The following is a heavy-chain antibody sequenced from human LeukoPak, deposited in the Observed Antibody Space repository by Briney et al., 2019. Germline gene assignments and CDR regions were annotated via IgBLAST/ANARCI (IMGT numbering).Heavy chain of an antibody. D-gene: IGHD4-11*01. V-gene: IGHV4-34*01. CDR3: ARDLPTVMNDY. Sequence: SETLSLTCAVYGGSFSGYYWSWIRQPPGKGLEWIGEINHSGSTNYNPSLKSRVTISVDTSKNQFSLKLSSVTAADTAVYYCARDLPTVMNDYWGQGTLVTVSS. CDR1: GGSFSGYY. CDR2: INHSGST. J-gene: IGHJ4*02.